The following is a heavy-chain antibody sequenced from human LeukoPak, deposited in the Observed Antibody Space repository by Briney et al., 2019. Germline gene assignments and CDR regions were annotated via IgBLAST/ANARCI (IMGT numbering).Heavy chain of an antibody. J-gene: IGHJ4*02. D-gene: IGHD6-13*01. Sequence: SETLSLTCTVSGGSISSYYWSWIRQPAGKGLEWIGRIYSTGGTNYNPSLKSRVTMSVDTSKNQFSLRLRSVTAADTAVYYCARHRESACTAGFDFWGQGALVTVSS. CDR3: ARHRESACTAGFDF. CDR1: GGSISSYY. CDR2: IYSTGGT. V-gene: IGHV4-4*07.